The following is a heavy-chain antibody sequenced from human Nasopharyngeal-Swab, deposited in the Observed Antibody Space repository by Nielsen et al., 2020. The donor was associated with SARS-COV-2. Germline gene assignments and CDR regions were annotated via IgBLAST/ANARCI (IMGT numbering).Heavy chain of an antibody. Sequence: ASVKPSCKASGYTFTSYAMHWVRQAPGQRLEWTGWANAGNGNTKYSQKFQGRVTITRDTSATTAYMELSSLRSEDTAVYYCAFVSYDSSGYYYSYWGQGTLVTVSS. CDR3: AFVSYDSSGYYYSY. J-gene: IGHJ4*02. CDR1: GYTFTSYA. V-gene: IGHV1-3*01. D-gene: IGHD3-22*01. CDR2: ANAGNGNT.